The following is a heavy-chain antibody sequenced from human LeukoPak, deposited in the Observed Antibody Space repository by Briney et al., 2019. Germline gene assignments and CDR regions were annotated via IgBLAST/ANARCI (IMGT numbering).Heavy chain of an antibody. V-gene: IGHV3-30*01. Sequence: GRSLRLSCAASGFTFTDYAFHWVRQAPGKGLEWVTIISYSGESYADSVRGRFAISRDNSKNTVYLQMDSLRADDTAMYYCSRNHFNQNVFDVWGQGTMVTVSS. J-gene: IGHJ3*01. D-gene: IGHD1-14*01. CDR2: ISYSGE. CDR3: SRNHFNQNVFDV. CDR1: GFTFTDYA.